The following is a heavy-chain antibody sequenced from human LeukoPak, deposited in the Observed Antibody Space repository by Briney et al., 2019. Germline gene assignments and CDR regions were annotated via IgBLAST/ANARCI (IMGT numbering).Heavy chain of an antibody. CDR1: GYTFTGYY. J-gene: IGHJ5*02. V-gene: IGHV1-2*02. D-gene: IGHD6-13*01. Sequence: ASVKVSCKASGYTFTGYYMHWVRQAPGQGLEWMGWINPISGGTNYAQKFQGRVTMIRDTSISTAYMELSRLRSDNTAVYYCARVDSSSWYGWFDPWGQGTLVTVSS. CDR3: ARVDSSSWYGWFDP. CDR2: INPISGGT.